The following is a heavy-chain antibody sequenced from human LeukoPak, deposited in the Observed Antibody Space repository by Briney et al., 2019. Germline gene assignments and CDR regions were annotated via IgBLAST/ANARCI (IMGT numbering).Heavy chain of an antibody. V-gene: IGHV1-69*13. D-gene: IGHD2-15*01. J-gene: IGHJ4*02. CDR3: ARDGPRYCSGGSCSGSYYFDY. CDR1: GGTFSSYA. CDR2: IIPIFGTA. Sequence: SVKVSCTASGGTFSSYAISWVRQAPGQGLEWMGGIIPIFGTANYAQKFQGRVTITADESTSTAYMELSSLRSEDTAVYYCARDGPRYCSGGSCSGSYYFDYWGQGTLVTVSS.